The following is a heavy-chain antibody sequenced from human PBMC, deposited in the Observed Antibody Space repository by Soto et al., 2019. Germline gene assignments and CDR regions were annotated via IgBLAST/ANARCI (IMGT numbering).Heavy chain of an antibody. CDR3: AKGLRWAYYFDY. D-gene: IGHD4-17*01. CDR2: ISGSGGST. CDR1: GFTFSSYA. J-gene: IGHJ4*02. Sequence: EVQLLESGGGLVQPGGSPRLSCAASGFTFSSYAMSWVRQAPGKGLEWVSAISGSGGSTYYADSVKGRFTISRDNSKNTLYLQMNSLRAEDTAVYYCAKGLRWAYYFDYWGQGTLVTVSS. V-gene: IGHV3-23*01.